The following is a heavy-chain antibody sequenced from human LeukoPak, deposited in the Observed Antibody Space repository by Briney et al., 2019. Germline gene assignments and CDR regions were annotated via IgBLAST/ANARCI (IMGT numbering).Heavy chain of an antibody. D-gene: IGHD4-11*01. CDR3: ASSDDYNTYWYYLNF. Sequence: GGSLRLSCAASGFTFSSYAMHWVRQAPGKGLEWVAVISYDGSNKYYADSVKGRFTISRDNSKNTLYLQMNSLRAEDTAVYYCASSDDYNTYWYYLNFWGQGTLVTVSS. CDR2: ISYDGSNK. J-gene: IGHJ4*02. CDR1: GFTFSSYA. V-gene: IGHV3-30-3*01.